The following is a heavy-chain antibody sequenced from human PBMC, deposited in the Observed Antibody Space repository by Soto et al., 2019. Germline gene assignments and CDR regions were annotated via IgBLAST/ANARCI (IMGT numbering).Heavy chain of an antibody. J-gene: IGHJ6*02. V-gene: IGHV3-48*02. CDR1: GFTFSSYS. CDR2: ISSSSSTI. Sequence: GGSLRLSCAASGFTFSSYSMNWVRQAPGKGLEWVSYISSSSSTIYYADSVKGRFTISRDNAKNSLYLQMNSLRDEDTAVYYCARGEMATIMVNYYYYGMDVWGQGTTVTVSS. CDR3: ARGEMATIMVNYYYYGMDV. D-gene: IGHD5-12*01.